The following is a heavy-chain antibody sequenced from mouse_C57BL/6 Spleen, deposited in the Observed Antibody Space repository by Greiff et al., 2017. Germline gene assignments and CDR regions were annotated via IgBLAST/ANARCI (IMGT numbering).Heavy chain of an antibody. J-gene: IGHJ3*01. CDR2: IDPSDSDT. Sequence: QVQLQQPGAELVRPGSSVKLSCKASGYTFTSYWMHWVKQRPIQGLEWIGNIDPSDSDTHYNQKFKDKATLTVDKSSSTAYMQLSSLPSEDSAVYYCARTHSSGYGFAYWGQGTLVTVSA. CDR3: ARTHSSGYGFAY. V-gene: IGHV1-52*01. CDR1: GYTFTSYW. D-gene: IGHD3-2*02.